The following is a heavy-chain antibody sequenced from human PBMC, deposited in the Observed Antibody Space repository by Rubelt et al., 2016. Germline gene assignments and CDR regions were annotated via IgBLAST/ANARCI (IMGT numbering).Heavy chain of an antibody. CDR2: IYHSGST. CDR3: ARDTYNWNYEEDY. CDR1: GGSFSGYY. J-gene: IGHJ4*02. V-gene: IGHV4-34*01. D-gene: IGHD1-7*01. Sequence: QVQLQQWGAGLLKPSETLSLTCAVYGGSFSGYYWSWIRQPPGKGLEWIGSIYHSGSTYYNPSLKSRGTRSVDTSKNQFSLKLSSVTAADTAVYYCARDTYNWNYEEDYWGQGTLVTVSS.